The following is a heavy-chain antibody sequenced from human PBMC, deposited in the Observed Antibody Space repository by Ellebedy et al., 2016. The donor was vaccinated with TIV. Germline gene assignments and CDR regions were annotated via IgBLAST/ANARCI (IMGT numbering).Heavy chain of an antibody. CDR3: ARQHHDYTENVYFQH. Sequence: ASVKVSXXASGYTFTSYGISWVRQAPGQGLEWMGWISAYNGNTNYAQKLQGRVTMTTDTSTSTAYMELRSLRSDDTAVYYCARQHHDYTENVYFQHWGQGTLVTVSS. CDR1: GYTFTSYG. J-gene: IGHJ1*01. D-gene: IGHD4-11*01. CDR2: ISAYNGNT. V-gene: IGHV1-18*01.